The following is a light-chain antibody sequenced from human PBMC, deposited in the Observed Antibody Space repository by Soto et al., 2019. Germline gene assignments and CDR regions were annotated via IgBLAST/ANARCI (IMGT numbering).Light chain of an antibody. V-gene: IGKV3-11*01. CDR3: QQRSNWPLLT. CDR2: DAS. Sequence: EIVLTQSPATMSLSPGERATLSCRASQSVSSYLAWYQQKPGQAPRLLIYDASNRDTGILARFSGSGSGTYFTLTISSLEPEDFAVYYCQQRSNWPLLTFGGGTKGEI. J-gene: IGKJ4*02. CDR1: QSVSSY.